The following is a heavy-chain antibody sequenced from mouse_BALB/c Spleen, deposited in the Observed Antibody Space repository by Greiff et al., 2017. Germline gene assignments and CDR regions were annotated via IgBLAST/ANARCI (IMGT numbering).Heavy chain of an antibody. Sequence: VQLQESGPGLVAPSQSLSITCTVSGFSLTSYGVHWVRQPPGKGLEWLGVIWAGGSTNYNSALMSRLSISKDNSKSQVFLKMNSLQTDDTAMYYCARGYTMITSTGFAYWGQGTLVTVSA. J-gene: IGHJ3*01. D-gene: IGHD2-4*01. CDR1: GFSLTSYG. CDR2: IWAGGST. V-gene: IGHV2-9*02. CDR3: ARGYTMITSTGFAY.